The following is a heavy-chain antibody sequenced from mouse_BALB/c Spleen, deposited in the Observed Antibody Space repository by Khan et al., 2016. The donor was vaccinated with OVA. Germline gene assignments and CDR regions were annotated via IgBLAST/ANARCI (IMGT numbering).Heavy chain of an antibody. CDR1: GFSLTNYG. CDR2: IWSDGST. CDR3: SRQPYYHYYIMDY. J-gene: IGHJ4*01. V-gene: IGHV2-6-1*01. D-gene: IGHD2-10*01. Sequence: VMLVESGPGLVAPSQSLSITCTISGFSLTNYGVHWVRQPPGKGLEWLVVIWSDGSTTYDSALKSRLSISKDNSKSQVFLQMNSLQTDDTAMYYCSRQPYYHYYIMDYWGQGTSITVSS.